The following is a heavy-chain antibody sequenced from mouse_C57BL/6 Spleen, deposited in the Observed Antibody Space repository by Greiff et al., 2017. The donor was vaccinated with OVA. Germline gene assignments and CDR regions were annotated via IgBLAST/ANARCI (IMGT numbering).Heavy chain of an antibody. V-gene: IGHV1-76*01. CDR3: ARGERSYAMDY. J-gene: IGHJ4*01. Sequence: QVQLKQSGAELVRPGASVKLSCKASGYTFTDYYINWVKQRPGQGLEWIARIYPGSGNTYYNEKFKGKATLTAEKSSSTAYMQLSSLTSEDSAVYFCARGERSYAMDYWGQGTSVTVSS. D-gene: IGHD1-1*01. CDR2: IYPGSGNT. CDR1: GYTFTDYY.